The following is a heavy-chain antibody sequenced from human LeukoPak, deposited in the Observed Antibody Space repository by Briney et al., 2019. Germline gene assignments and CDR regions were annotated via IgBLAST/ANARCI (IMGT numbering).Heavy chain of an antibody. Sequence: PSQTLSLTCTVSGGSISSGDYYWSWIRQPPGKGLEWIGYTYYSGSTYYNPSLKSRVTISVDTSKNQFSLKLSSVTAADTAVYYCASALPLDYYGSGSPTFDYWGQGTLVTVSS. CDR3: ASALPLDYYGSGSPTFDY. V-gene: IGHV4-30-4*01. D-gene: IGHD3-10*01. CDR1: GGSISSGDYY. CDR2: TYYSGST. J-gene: IGHJ4*02.